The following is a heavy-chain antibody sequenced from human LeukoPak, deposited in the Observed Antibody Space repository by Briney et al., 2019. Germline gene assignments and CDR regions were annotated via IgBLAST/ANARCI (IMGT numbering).Heavy chain of an antibody. CDR3: AREYSYGNDGGFDP. Sequence: EASVKVSCKASGYTFTSYGISWVRQAPGQGLEWMGWISAYNGNTNYAQKLQGRVTMTTDTSTGTAYMELRSLRSDDTAVYYCAREYSYGNDGGFDPWGQGTLVTVSS. J-gene: IGHJ5*02. D-gene: IGHD5-18*01. V-gene: IGHV1-18*01. CDR2: ISAYNGNT. CDR1: GYTFTSYG.